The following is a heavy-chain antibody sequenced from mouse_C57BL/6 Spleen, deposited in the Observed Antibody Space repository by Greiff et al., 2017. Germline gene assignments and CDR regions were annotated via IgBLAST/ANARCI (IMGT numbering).Heavy chain of an antibody. V-gene: IGHV1-82*01. D-gene: IGHD1-1*01. J-gene: IGHJ2*01. Sequence: VKLVESGPELVKPGASVKISCKASGYAFSSSWMNWVKQRPGKGLEWIGRIYPGDGDTNYNGKFKGKATLTADKSSSTAYMQLSSLTSEDSAVYFCYYYGSLGYFDYWGQGTTLTVSS. CDR3: YYYGSLGYFDY. CDR1: GYAFSSSW. CDR2: IYPGDGDT.